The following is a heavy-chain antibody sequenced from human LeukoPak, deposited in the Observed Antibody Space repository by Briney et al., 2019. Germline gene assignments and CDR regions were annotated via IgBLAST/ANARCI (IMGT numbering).Heavy chain of an antibody. CDR2: IYPGDSDT. Sequence: GESLKISCKGSGYSFTNYWIGWVRQMPGKGLEWMGIIYPGDSDTRYSPSFQGQVTISADKSISTAYLQWSSLKASDTAMYFCARPALMASRYYYFDYWGQGTLVTVSS. J-gene: IGHJ4*02. V-gene: IGHV5-51*01. CDR1: GYSFTNYW. CDR3: ARPALMASRYYYFDY. D-gene: IGHD3-10*01.